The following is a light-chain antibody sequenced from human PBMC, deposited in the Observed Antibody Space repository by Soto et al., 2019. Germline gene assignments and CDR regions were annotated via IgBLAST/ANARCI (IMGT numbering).Light chain of an antibody. Sequence: DIQMTQSPSTLSASVGDTVTITCRASQTINGWLAWYQQKSGKAPNLLIHTASNLESGVSSRFNGSGSGTDFTLTVANLQPHDSATYSCQQYNSYPLTFGGGTKVEIK. CDR3: QQYNSYPLT. CDR2: TAS. CDR1: QTINGW. V-gene: IGKV1-5*03. J-gene: IGKJ4*01.